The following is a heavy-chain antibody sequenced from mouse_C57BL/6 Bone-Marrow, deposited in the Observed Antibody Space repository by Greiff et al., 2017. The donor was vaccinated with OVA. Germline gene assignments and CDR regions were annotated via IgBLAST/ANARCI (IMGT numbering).Heavy chain of an antibody. CDR3: TTIYYYGSSQWYFDV. Sequence: VQLQQSGAELVRPGASVKLSCTASGFNIKDDYMHWVKQRPEQGLEWIGWIDPENGDTEYASKFQGKATITADTSSNTAYLQLSSLTSEDTAVYYCTTIYYYGSSQWYFDVWGTGTTVTVSS. CDR1: GFNIKDDY. D-gene: IGHD1-1*01. CDR2: IDPENGDT. V-gene: IGHV14-4*01. J-gene: IGHJ1*03.